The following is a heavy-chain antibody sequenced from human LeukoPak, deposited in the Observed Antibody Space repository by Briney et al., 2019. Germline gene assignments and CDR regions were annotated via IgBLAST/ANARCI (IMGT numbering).Heavy chain of an antibody. CDR1: GGTFSTYA. J-gene: IGHJ4*02. D-gene: IGHD1-26*01. CDR2: VIPNSAAT. V-gene: IGHV1-2*02. CDR3: ARIRGGNNYHFDF. Sequence: ASVKVSCKASGGTFSTYAIHWVRQAPAQGLEWMGRVIPNSAATNYARRFQGRVTMTRDTSISTAYMELSRLTSDDTAVYYCARIRGGNNYHFDFWGQGTLVTVSS.